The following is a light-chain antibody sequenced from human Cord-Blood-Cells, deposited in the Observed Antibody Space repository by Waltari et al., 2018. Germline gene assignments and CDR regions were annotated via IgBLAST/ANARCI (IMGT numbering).Light chain of an antibody. CDR2: WAS. CDR1: QSVLSSSNNKNY. V-gene: IGKV4-1*01. J-gene: IGKJ4*01. Sequence: DIVMNQSPDSLAVSLGERATLNCKSSQSVLSSSNNKNYLAWYQQKPGQPPKLLIYWASTRESGVPDRFSGSGSGTDFTLTISSLQAEDVAVYYCQQYYSTPLTFGGGTKVEIK. CDR3: QQYYSTPLT.